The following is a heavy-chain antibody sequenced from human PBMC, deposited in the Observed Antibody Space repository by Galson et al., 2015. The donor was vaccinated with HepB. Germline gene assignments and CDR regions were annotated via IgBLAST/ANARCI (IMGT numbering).Heavy chain of an antibody. CDR2: IYYSGST. Sequence: SETLSLTCTVSGGSISSSSYYWGWIRQPPGKGLEWIGSIYYSGSTYYNPSLKSRVTISVDTSKNQVSLKLSSVTAADTAVYYCTRHILTGYYNYYYYGMDVWGQGTTVTVS. V-gene: IGHV4-39*07. J-gene: IGHJ6*02. D-gene: IGHD3-9*01. CDR3: TRHILTGYYNYYYYGMDV. CDR1: GGSISSSSYY.